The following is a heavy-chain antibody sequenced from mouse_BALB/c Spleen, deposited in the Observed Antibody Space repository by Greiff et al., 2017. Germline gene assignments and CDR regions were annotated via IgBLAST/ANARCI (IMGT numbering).Heavy chain of an antibody. J-gene: IGHJ4*01. CDR3: ARVFYYYGSSSGCAMDY. D-gene: IGHD1-1*01. Sequence: EVHLVESGGGLVKPGGSLKLSCAASGFTFSSYAMSWVRQSPEKRLEWVAEISSGGSYTYYPDTVTGRYTISRDNAKNTLYLEMSSLRSEDTAMYYCARVFYYYGSSSGCAMDYWGQGTSVTVSS. V-gene: IGHV5-9-4*01. CDR2: ISSGGSYT. CDR1: GFTFSSYA.